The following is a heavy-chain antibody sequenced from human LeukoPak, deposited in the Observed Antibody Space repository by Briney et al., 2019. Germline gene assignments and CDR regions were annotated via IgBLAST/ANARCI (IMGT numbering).Heavy chain of an antibody. CDR2: IIPIFGTA. J-gene: IGHJ3*02. Sequence: ASVKVSCKASGGTFSSYAISWVRQAPGQGLEWMGGIIPIFGTANYAQKFQGRVTITTDESTSTAYMELSSLRSEDTAVYYCARGDYYDWNAFVIWGQGTMVTVSS. CDR3: ARGDYYDWNAFVI. V-gene: IGHV1-69*05. D-gene: IGHD3-16*01. CDR1: GGTFSSYA.